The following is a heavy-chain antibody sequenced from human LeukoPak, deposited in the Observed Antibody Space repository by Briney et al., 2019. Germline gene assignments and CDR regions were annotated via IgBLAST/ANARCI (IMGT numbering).Heavy chain of an antibody. J-gene: IGHJ4*02. CDR1: GFIFSSYE. D-gene: IGHD2-15*01. CDR3: ARGELDCSGGSCYSDSSSDY. Sequence: GGSLRLSCAASGFIFSSYEMNWVRQAPGKGLEWVSYISSSGSTIYYADSVKGRFTISRDNAKNSLYLQMNSLRAEDTAVYYCARGELDCSGGSCYSDSSSDYWGQGTLVTVSS. V-gene: IGHV3-48*03. CDR2: ISSSGSTI.